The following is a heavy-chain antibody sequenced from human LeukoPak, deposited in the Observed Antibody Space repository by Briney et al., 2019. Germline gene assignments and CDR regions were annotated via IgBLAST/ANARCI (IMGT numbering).Heavy chain of an antibody. CDR3: ASVLWFGGIFFDY. CDR2: ISSTCSMI. J-gene: IGHJ4*02. V-gene: IGHV3-11*01. Sequence: GGSLRPSCAASGITFSDYYMSWIRQAPGKGLEWVSYISSTCSMINYADSVKGRFTISRDNAKNSLYLQMNSLRVEDTAVYYCASVLWFGGIFFDYWGQGTLVTVSS. CDR1: GITFSDYY. D-gene: IGHD3-10*01.